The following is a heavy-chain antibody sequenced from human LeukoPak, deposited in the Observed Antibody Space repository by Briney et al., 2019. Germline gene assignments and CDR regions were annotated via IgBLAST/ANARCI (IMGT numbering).Heavy chain of an antibody. CDR3: ARGGGNSYYYFDS. J-gene: IGHJ4*02. V-gene: IGHV4-34*01. D-gene: IGHD4-23*01. Sequence: SVTLSLTCAVYGGSFSGYYWSWIRQPPGKGLEWIGEINHSGSTNYNRSLKSRVTISVDTSKNQYSLKLSSVTAADTAVYYCARGGGNSYYYFDSWGQGTLVTVSS. CDR1: GGSFSGYY. CDR2: INHSGST.